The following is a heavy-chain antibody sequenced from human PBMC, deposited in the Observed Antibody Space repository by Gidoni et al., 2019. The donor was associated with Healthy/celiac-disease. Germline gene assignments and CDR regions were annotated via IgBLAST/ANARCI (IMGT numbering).Heavy chain of an antibody. D-gene: IGHD4-17*01. J-gene: IGHJ6*02. CDR1: GFTFSSYS. CDR2: ISSSSSYI. CDR3: ARDVGYGGNRRMDV. V-gene: IGHV3-21*01. Sequence: EVQLVESGGGLVKPGGSLRLSCAASGFTFSSYSMNWVRQAPGKGLEWVSSISSSSSYIYYADSVKGRFTISRDNAKNSLYLQMNSLRAEDTAVYYCARDVGYGGNRRMDVWGQGTTVTVSS.